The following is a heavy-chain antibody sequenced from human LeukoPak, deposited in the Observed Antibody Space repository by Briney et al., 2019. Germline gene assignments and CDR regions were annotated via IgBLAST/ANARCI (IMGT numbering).Heavy chain of an antibody. CDR3: ARDSSGPASYYYAMDV. J-gene: IGHJ6*02. V-gene: IGHV3-11*01. CDR1: GFTFSDYY. D-gene: IGHD6-19*01. Sequence: GGSLRLSCAASGFTFSDYYMSWIRQAPGKGLEWVSYISSSGSTIYYADSVKGRFTISRDNAKNSLYLQMNSLRAEDTAVYYCARDSSGPASYYYAMDVWGQGTTVTVSS. CDR2: ISSSGSTI.